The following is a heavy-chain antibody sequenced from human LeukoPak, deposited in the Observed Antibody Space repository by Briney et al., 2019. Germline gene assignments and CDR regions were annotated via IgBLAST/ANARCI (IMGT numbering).Heavy chain of an antibody. Sequence: PGGSLRLSCAASGFTFSSYSMNWVRQAPGKGLEWVSSISSSSYIYYADSVKGRFTISRDNAKNSLYLQMNSLRAEDTAVYYCARDFDYGDDFDYWGQGTLVTVSS. CDR1: GFTFSSYS. J-gene: IGHJ4*02. CDR3: ARDFDYGDDFDY. CDR2: ISSSSYI. D-gene: IGHD4-17*01. V-gene: IGHV3-21*01.